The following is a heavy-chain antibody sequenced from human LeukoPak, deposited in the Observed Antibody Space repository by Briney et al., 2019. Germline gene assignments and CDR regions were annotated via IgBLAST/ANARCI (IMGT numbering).Heavy chain of an antibody. D-gene: IGHD2-2*01. CDR3: ARDHGRGIVVVPAAMHY. CDR1: GYTFTGYY. CDR2: INPNSGGT. Sequence: ASVKVSCKASGYTFTGYYMHWVRQAPGQGLEWMGWINPNSGGTNYAQKFQGRVTMTRDTSISTADMELSRLRSDDTAVYYCARDHGRGIVVVPAAMHYRGQGTLVTVSS. J-gene: IGHJ4*02. V-gene: IGHV1-2*02.